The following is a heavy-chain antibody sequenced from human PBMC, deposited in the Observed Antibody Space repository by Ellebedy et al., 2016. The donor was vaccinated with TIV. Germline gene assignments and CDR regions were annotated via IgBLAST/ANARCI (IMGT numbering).Heavy chain of an antibody. D-gene: IGHD3-22*01. CDR3: ARVIESYDSSGYLH. CDR2: ISSRGIDT. Sequence: GESLKISCAASGFTFTRYPMNWVRQAPGKGLEWVSGISSRGIDTFYADSVKGRFTISRDVSKNTLYLQMNGLRVEDTAVYYCARVIESYDSSGYLHWGQGTLVTVSS. V-gene: IGHV3-23*01. CDR1: GFTFTRYP. J-gene: IGHJ4*02.